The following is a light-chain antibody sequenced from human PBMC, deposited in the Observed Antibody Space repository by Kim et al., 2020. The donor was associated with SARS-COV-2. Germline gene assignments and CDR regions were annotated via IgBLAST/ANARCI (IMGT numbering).Light chain of an antibody. CDR1: SSNTGSNT. CDR3: EAWDDSLV. CDR2: SNK. Sequence: GAPGQRVTISCSGSSSNTGSNTVNWYQQLPGTAPKLLIYSNKQRPSGVPDRFSGSKSGTSASLAISGLQSEDEADYYCEAWDDSLVFGGGTQLTVL. J-gene: IGLJ2*01. V-gene: IGLV1-44*01.